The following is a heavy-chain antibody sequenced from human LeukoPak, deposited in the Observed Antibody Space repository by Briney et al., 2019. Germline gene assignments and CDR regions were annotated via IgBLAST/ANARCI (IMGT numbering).Heavy chain of an antibody. CDR1: GFTFSSYG. Sequence: GGSLRLSCAASGFTFSSYGMHWVRQAPGKGLEWVAVISYDGSNKYYADSVKGRFTISRDNSKNTLYLQMNSLRAEDTAVYYCAEEYSGGSGINYYGMDVWGQGTTVTVSS. D-gene: IGHD3-10*01. J-gene: IGHJ6*02. V-gene: IGHV3-30*18. CDR3: AEEYSGGSGINYYGMDV. CDR2: ISYDGSNK.